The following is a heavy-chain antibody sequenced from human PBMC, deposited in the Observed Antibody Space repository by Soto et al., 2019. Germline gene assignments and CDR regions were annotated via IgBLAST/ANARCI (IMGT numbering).Heavy chain of an antibody. D-gene: IGHD6-19*01. CDR3: ARDQDSGWHDAFDI. J-gene: IGHJ3*02. V-gene: IGHV4-31*02. Sequence: QVHLQESGPGLVKPSQTLSLTCTVSGGSISSGGYYWSWTRQHPGKGLEWIGYIYYSGSTYYNPSLKSRVTISVDTSKNQFSLKLSSVTAADTAVYYCARDQDSGWHDAFDIWGQGTMVTVSS. CDR2: IYYSGST. CDR1: GGSISSGGYY.